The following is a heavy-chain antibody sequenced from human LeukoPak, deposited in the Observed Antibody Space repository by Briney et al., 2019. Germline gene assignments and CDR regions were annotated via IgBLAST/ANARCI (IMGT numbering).Heavy chain of an antibody. V-gene: IGHV3-53*01. CDR2: IYTGGNT. CDR3: ARGDDSGYYDYFDY. CDR1: GFTVDSNY. Sequence: GGSLRLSCAASGFTVDSNYLSWVRKAPGKGLEWVSTIYTGGNTYYAASVKGRFTISRDFSKNTVFLHMNSLRAEDTAMYYCARGDDSGYYDYFDYWGQGALVTVSS. D-gene: IGHD3-22*01. J-gene: IGHJ4*02.